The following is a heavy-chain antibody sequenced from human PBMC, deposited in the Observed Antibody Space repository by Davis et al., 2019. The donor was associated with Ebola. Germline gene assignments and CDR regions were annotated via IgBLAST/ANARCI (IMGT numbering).Heavy chain of an antibody. D-gene: IGHD1-26*01. V-gene: IGHV3-23*01. CDR2: LVTSGDT. CDR3: AKDTTNIWFDI. J-gene: IGHJ3*02. CDR1: GFTFTDHY. Sequence: GGSLRPSFPAPGFTFTDHYMGWTRQAPGKGLEWVSTLVTSGDTYYADSVKGRFTISRDNSKNTLYLQMNGLRVEDTAIYYCAKDTTNIWFDIWGQGTMVTVSS.